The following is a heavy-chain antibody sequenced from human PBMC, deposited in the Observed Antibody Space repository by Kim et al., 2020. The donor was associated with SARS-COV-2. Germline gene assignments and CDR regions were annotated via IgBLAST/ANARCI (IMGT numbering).Heavy chain of an antibody. CDR3: ARDTNHRFYYGSGSYRDPPFDI. J-gene: IGHJ3*02. D-gene: IGHD3-10*01. CDR1: GYTFTSYG. V-gene: IGHV1-18*01. CDR2: ISAYNGNT. Sequence: ASVKVSCKASGYTFTSYGISWVRQAPGQGLEWMGWISAYNGNTNYAQKLQGRVTMTTDTSTSTAYMELRSLRSDDTAVYYCARDTNHRFYYGSGSYRDPPFDIWGQGTMVTVSS.